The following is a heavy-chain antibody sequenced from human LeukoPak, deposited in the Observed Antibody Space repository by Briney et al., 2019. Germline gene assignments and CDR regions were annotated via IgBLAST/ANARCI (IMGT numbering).Heavy chain of an antibody. V-gene: IGHV3-21*01. D-gene: IGHD3-3*01. CDR3: ARDLHDDYGDY. CDR2: ISSSSSYI. J-gene: IGHJ4*02. Sequence: GGSLRLSCAASGFTFSSYSMNWVRQPPGKGLEWVSSISSSSSYIYYADSVKGRFTISRDNAKNSLYLQMNSLRAEDTAVYYCARDLHDDYGDYWGQGTLVTVSS. CDR1: GFTFSSYS.